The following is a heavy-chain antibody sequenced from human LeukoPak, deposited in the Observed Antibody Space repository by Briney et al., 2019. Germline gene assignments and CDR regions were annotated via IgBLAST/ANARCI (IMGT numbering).Heavy chain of an antibody. J-gene: IGHJ4*02. CDR1: GYTFTVYY. V-gene: IGHV1-2*02. D-gene: IGHD1-26*01. CDR2: INPNSGGT. CDR3: ARQYSGSYYRFDY. Sequence: ASVTVSFTASGYTFTVYYMHWVRQAPGQGLEWMGWINPNSGGTNYAQKFQGRVTMTRDTSISTAYMELSRLRSDDTAVYYCARQYSGSYYRFDYWGQGTLVTVS.